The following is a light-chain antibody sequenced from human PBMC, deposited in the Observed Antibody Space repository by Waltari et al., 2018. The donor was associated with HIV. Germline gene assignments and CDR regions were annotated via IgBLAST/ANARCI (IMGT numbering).Light chain of an antibody. CDR2: KAS. Sequence: DIQMPPSPSTLSASVGDRAIITCRASQHIGDWLGWYQQKPGKAPKLLIYKASILESGVSSTFSGNRSGTDFSLTIASLQPDDFASYFCQQYSEMETFGQGTRVDLK. CDR1: QHIGDW. CDR3: QQYSEMET. J-gene: IGKJ1*01. V-gene: IGKV1-5*03.